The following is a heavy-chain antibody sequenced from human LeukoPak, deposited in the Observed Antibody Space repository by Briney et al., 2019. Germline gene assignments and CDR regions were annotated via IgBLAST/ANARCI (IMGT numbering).Heavy chain of an antibody. J-gene: IGHJ4*02. D-gene: IGHD4-23*01. V-gene: IGHV3-64*01. CDR1: GFTFSSYA. CDR2: ISSNGGST. CDR3: ARSQNDYDGPFDY. Sequence: TGGSLRLSCAASGFTFSSYAMHWVRQAPGKGLEYVSAISSNGGSTYYANSVKGRFTISRDNSKNTLYLQMGSLRAEDMAVYYCARSQNDYDGPFDYWGQGTLVTVSS.